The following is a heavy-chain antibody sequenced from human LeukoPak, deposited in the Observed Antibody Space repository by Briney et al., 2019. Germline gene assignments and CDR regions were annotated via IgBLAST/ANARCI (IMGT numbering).Heavy chain of an antibody. D-gene: IGHD2-2*02. J-gene: IGHJ4*02. CDR2: IYTSGST. CDR3: ARVDCSSTSCYTLDY. Sequence: SETLSLTCTVSGGSISSYYWSWIRQPAGKGLEWIGRIYTSGSTNYNPSLKSRVTMSVDTSKNQFSLKLSSVTAADTAVYYCARVDCSSTSCYTLDYWGQGTLVTVSS. V-gene: IGHV4-4*07. CDR1: GGSISSYY.